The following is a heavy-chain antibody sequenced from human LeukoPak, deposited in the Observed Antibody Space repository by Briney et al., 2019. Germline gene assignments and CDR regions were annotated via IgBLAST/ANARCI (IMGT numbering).Heavy chain of an antibody. CDR2: MSNDGGIK. V-gene: IGHV3-30*03. CDR1: GFTFSHXX. J-gene: IGHJ4*02. D-gene: IGHD6-19*01. Sequence: TGGSLRLSCXASGFTFSHXXXXXXXQAPXXXLXXXALMSNDGGIKYYGASVRGRFTISRXXAKNSLYLQMNSLRAEDTAVYYCARVNSGWYYFDYWGQGTLVTVSS. CDR3: ARVNSGWYYFDY.